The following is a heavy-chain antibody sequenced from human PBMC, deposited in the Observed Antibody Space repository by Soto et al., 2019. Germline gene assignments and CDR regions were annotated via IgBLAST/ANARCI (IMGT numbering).Heavy chain of an antibody. CDR3: AIYLPYYDFCSGYFCRDPPSDNRRMAVGDYYYYGMDV. CDR2: ISAYNGNT. Sequence: ASVKVSCKASGYTFTSYGISWVRQAPGQGLEWMGWISAYNGNTNYAQKLQGRVTMTTDTSTSTAYMELRSLRSDDTAVYYCAIYLPYYDFCSGYFCRDPPSDNRRMAVGDYYYYGMDVWGQGTTVTVSS. V-gene: IGHV1-18*04. CDR1: GYTFTSYG. J-gene: IGHJ6*02. D-gene: IGHD3-3*01.